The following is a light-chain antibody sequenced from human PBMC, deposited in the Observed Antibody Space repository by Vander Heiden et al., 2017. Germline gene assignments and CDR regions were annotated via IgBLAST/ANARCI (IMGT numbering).Light chain of an antibody. CDR3: QQGSSWPLT. Sequence: EIVLTQSPATLSLSPGERATLSCRASQSINRYLAWYQQKPGQAPRLVIYDASKRATGVPARFSGSGSGTDVSLTISSLEPEDFAVYYCQQGSSWPLTVGGGTKVEIK. J-gene: IGKJ4*01. CDR2: DAS. CDR1: QSINRY. V-gene: IGKV3-11*01.